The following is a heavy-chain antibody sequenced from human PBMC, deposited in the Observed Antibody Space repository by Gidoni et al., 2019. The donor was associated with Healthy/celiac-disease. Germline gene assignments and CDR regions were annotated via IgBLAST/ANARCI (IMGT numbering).Heavy chain of an antibody. Sequence: QVQLQESGPGLVKPSQTLSLTCTVSGGSISSGSYYWSWIRQPAGKGLEWIGRIYTSGSTNYNPSLKSRVTISVDTSKNQFSLKLSSVTAADTAVYYCARAFSGHDSSGYFYYYYYGMDVWGQGTTVTVSS. CDR1: GGSISSGSYY. CDR2: IYTSGST. D-gene: IGHD3-22*01. CDR3: ARAFSGHDSSGYFYYYYYGMDV. J-gene: IGHJ6*02. V-gene: IGHV4-61*02.